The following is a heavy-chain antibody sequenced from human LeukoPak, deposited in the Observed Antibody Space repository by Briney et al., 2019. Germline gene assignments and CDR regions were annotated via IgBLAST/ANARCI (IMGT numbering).Heavy chain of an antibody. D-gene: IGHD2-21*02. CDR3: ARVSAEQVVTAILGRIDY. CDR2: ISSSSRYI. Sequence: GGSLRLSCAASGFTFSGYSMNWVRQAPGKRLEWVSSISSSSRYIFYADSVKGRFTISRDNAKNSLYLQMNSLGAEDTAVYYCARVSAEQVVTAILGRIDYWGRGTLVTVSS. V-gene: IGHV3-21*01. CDR1: GFTFSGYS. J-gene: IGHJ4*02.